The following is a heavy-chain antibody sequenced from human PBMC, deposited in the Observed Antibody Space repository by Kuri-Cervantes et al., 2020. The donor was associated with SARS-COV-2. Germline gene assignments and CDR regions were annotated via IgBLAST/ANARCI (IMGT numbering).Heavy chain of an antibody. V-gene: IGHV3-11*05. D-gene: IGHD1-26*01. CDR2: ISSSSSYT. CDR3: AKAKRVGATTPPFDY. J-gene: IGHJ4*02. Sequence: LSLTCAASGFTFSDYYMSWIRQAPGKGLEWVSYISSSSSYTDYADSVKGRFTISRDNSKNTLYLQMNSLRAEDTAVYYCAKAKRVGATTPPFDYWGQGTLVTVSS. CDR1: GFTFSDYY.